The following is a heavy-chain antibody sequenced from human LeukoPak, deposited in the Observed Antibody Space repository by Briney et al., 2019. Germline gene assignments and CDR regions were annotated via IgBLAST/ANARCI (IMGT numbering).Heavy chain of an antibody. D-gene: IGHD4-17*01. Sequence: SETLSLTCTVSGGSVSDGYYYWNWIRQPPGKGLEWIGYIFHSGSINNNPSLKSRVTISVDTSKNQFSLKLTSVTAADTAVYYCARAPQPTSYGHYGKRYFDLWGRGTLVTVSS. CDR2: IFHSGSI. V-gene: IGHV4-61*01. CDR3: ARAPQPTSYGHYGKRYFDL. J-gene: IGHJ2*01. CDR1: GGSVSDGYYY.